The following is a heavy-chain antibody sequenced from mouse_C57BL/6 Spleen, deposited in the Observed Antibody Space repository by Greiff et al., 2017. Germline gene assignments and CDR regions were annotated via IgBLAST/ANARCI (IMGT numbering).Heavy chain of an antibody. Sequence: QVQLQQSGPDLVKPGASVTISCKASGYAFSSSWMNWVKQRPGKGLEWIGRIYPGDGDTNYNGKFKGKATLTADKSSSTAYMQLSSLTSEDSAVYFCASGRGSITTVVAEYYAMEYWDQGSSVSVSS. CDR2: IYPGDGDT. V-gene: IGHV1-82*01. J-gene: IGHJ4*01. CDR3: ASGRGSITTVVAEYYAMEY. CDR1: GYAFSSSW. D-gene: IGHD1-1*01.